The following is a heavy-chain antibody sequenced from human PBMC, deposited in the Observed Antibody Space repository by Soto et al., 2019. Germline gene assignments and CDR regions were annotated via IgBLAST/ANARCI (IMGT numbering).Heavy chain of an antibody. CDR3: ARNTLPNYYDSSGYSDY. V-gene: IGHV1-18*01. Sequence: ASVKVSCKASGYTFTSYGTSWVRQAPGQGLEWMGWISAYNGNTNYAQKLQGRVTMTTDTSTSTAYMELRSLRSDDTAVYYCARNTLPNYYDSSGYSDYWGQGTLVTVSS. CDR2: ISAYNGNT. D-gene: IGHD3-22*01. CDR1: GYTFTSYG. J-gene: IGHJ4*02.